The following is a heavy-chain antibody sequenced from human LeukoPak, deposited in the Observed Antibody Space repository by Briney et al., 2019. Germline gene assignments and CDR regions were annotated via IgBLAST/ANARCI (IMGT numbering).Heavy chain of an antibody. J-gene: IGHJ5*02. D-gene: IGHD5-18*01. CDR3: ARDNLRRYSSDYYGGDWFDP. V-gene: IGHV1-18*01. CDR2: VSAYNGNT. Sequence: ASVKVSCKASGYTFTSYAMHWVRQAPGQRLEWMGWVSAYNGNTNYAPKLQGRVTMTTDTSTSTAYMELRSLRSDDTAVYYCARDNLRRYSSDYYGGDWFDPWGQGTLVTVSS. CDR1: GYTFTSYA.